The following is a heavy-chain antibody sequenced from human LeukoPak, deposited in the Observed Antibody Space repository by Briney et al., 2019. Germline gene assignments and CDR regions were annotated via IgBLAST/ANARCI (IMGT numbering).Heavy chain of an antibody. Sequence: GESLKISCESSGYSYSSYWIGWVRQMPGKGLEWMGIIYPDDSGTRYSPSFQGQVTISTDKSISTAYLQWSSLKASDTAMYYCARRAVAGTSFDYWGQGTLVTVSS. CDR2: IYPDDSGT. CDR3: ARRAVAGTSFDY. CDR1: GYSYSSYW. J-gene: IGHJ4*02. D-gene: IGHD6-19*01. V-gene: IGHV5-51*01.